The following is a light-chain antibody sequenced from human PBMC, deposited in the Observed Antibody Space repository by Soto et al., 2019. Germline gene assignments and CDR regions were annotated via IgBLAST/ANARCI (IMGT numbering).Light chain of an antibody. CDR2: EVS. CDR1: ISDVGAYNY. V-gene: IGLV2-14*01. Sequence: QSALTQPASVSGSPGQSITISCTGSISDVGAYNYVSCYQQHPGKAPKLMIYEVSSRPSGVAFRSSGSKSGNTASLTISGPQAEDEGDYFCSSYTRSTTGLFGGGTKLAVL. CDR3: SSYTRSTTGL. J-gene: IGLJ3*02.